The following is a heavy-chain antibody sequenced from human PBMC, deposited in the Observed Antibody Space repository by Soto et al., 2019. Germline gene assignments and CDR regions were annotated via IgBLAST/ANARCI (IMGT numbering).Heavy chain of an antibody. CDR2: IKEDGSEI. J-gene: IGHJ4*02. D-gene: IGHD3-16*01. CDR1: GFNVRSYW. CDR3: ARDIGFDYVN. Sequence: GGSLRLSCPVSGFNVRSYWMSWVRQAPGKGLEWVPSIKEDGSEIYYLQSVRGRFAISRDSAGNALQLAMNYLSAEDTATYFCARDIGFDYVNWGQGTLVTVSS. V-gene: IGHV3-7*01.